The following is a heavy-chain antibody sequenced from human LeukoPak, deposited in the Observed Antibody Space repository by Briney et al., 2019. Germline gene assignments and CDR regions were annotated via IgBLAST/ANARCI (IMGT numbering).Heavy chain of an antibody. J-gene: IGHJ5*02. CDR2: ISGSGGST. V-gene: IGHV3-23*01. CDR3: AKGRIASAENWFDP. D-gene: IGHD6-13*01. CDR1: GFTVSTNC. Sequence: GGSLRLSCAASGFTVSTNCMTWVRQAPGKGLEWVSAISGSGGSTYYADSVKGRFTISRDNSKNTLYLQMNSLRAEDTAVYYCAKGRIASAENWFDPWGQGTLVTVSS.